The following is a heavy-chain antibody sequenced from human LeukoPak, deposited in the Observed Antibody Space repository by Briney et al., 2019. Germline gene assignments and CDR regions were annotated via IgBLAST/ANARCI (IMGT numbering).Heavy chain of an antibody. J-gene: IGHJ4*02. V-gene: IGHV1-69*06. CDR3: ARASSPPYSSSWYYFDY. D-gene: IGHD6-13*01. CDR1: GGTFSSYA. Sequence: ASVKVSCKASGGTFSSYAISWVRQAPGQGLEWMGGIIPIFGSANYAQKFQDRVTITADKSTITAYMELDSLRSEDTAVYYCARASSPPYSSSWYYFDYWGQGTLVTVSS. CDR2: IIPIFGSA.